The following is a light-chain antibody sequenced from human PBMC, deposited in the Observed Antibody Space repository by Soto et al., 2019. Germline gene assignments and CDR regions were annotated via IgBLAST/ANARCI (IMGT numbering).Light chain of an antibody. CDR3: SSYTSSSTLYVV. CDR2: DVS. J-gene: IGLJ2*01. Sequence: QSALTQPASVSGSPGQSITISCTGTSSDVGGYNYVSWYQQHPGTAPKLMIYDVSNRHSGVSNRFSGSKSGNTASLTISGLQAEDEAEDYCSSYTSSSTLYVVFGGGTKVTVL. CDR1: SSDVGGYNY. V-gene: IGLV2-14*01.